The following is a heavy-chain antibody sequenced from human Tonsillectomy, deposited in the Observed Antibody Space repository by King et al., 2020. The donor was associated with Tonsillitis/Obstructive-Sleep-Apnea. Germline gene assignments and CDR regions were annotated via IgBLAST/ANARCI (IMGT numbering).Heavy chain of an antibody. V-gene: IGHV5-10-1*01. CDR1: GYSFTSYW. CDR3: ATLTGDYGGTIGVDDY. CDR2: IDPSGSYT. J-gene: IGHJ4*02. Sequence: QLVQSGAEVKKPGESLRISCKGSGYSFTSYWISWVRQMPGKGLEWMGRIDPSGSYTNYSPSFQGHVTISADKSISTAYLQWSSLKASDTAMYYCATLTGDYGGTIGVDDYWGQGTLVTVSS. D-gene: IGHD4-17*01.